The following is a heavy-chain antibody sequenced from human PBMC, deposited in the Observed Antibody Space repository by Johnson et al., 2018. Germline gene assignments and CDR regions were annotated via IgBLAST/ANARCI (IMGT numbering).Heavy chain of an antibody. J-gene: IGHJ6*02. CDR3: TTGGTNGYYYGMDV. CDR1: GFNFSGSA. CDR2: IRSKANNYAT. V-gene: IGHV3-73*02. Sequence: VQLQECGGGLVQPGGSLKLPCAASGFNFSGSAMHWVRQASGKGLEWVGRIRSKANNYATAYGASVKGRFTISRDESENTAYLQMNSLKTEDTAVYYWTTGGTNGYYYGMDVWGQGTTVTVSS. D-gene: IGHD2-2*03.